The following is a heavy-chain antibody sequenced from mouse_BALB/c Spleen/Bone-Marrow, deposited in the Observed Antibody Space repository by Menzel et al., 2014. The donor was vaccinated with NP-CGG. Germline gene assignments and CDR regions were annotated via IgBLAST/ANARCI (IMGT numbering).Heavy chain of an antibody. CDR3: ARRGRIAEALDY. CDR2: INPYNDGT. V-gene: IGHV1-14*01. CDR1: GYTFTSYV. J-gene: IGHJ2*01. D-gene: IGHD6-1*01. Sequence: EVQLQQSGPELVKPGASVKMSCKASGYTFTSYVMHWVKQKPGQGLEWIGYINPYNDGTNYNEKFKGKATLTSDKSSSTAYMERSSLASEDSAVYYSARRGRIAEALDYWGQGTTLTVSS.